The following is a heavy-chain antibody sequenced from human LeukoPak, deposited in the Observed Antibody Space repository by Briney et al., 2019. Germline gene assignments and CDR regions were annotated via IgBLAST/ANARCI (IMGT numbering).Heavy chain of an antibody. CDR3: ARGLSSLTRRPFDP. CDR1: GGSISSGSYY. CDR2: IYTSGST. Sequence: PSETLSLTCTVSGGSISSGSYYWSWVRQPAGKGLEWIGRIYTSGSTNYNPSLKSRVTISVDTSKNQFSLKLSSVTAADTAVYYCARGLSSLTRRPFDPWGQGTLVTVSS. J-gene: IGHJ5*02. D-gene: IGHD4/OR15-4a*01. V-gene: IGHV4-61*02.